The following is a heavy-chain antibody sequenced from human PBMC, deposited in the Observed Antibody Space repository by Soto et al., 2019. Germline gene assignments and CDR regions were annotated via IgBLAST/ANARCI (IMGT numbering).Heavy chain of an antibody. CDR2: INHSGST. Sequence: SETLSLTCAVYGGSVSGHYWSWIRQPPGKGLEWIGEINHSGSTNYNPSLKSRVTISVDTSKNQFSLKLSSVTAADTAVYYCARKYYDILTGYYNYFDYWGQGTLVTVYS. V-gene: IGHV4-34*01. CDR1: GGSVSGHY. J-gene: IGHJ4*02. CDR3: ARKYYDILTGYYNYFDY. D-gene: IGHD3-9*01.